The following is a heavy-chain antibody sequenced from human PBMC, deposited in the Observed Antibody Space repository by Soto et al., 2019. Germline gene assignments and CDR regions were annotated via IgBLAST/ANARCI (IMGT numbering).Heavy chain of an antibody. J-gene: IGHJ3*02. Sequence: GGSLRLSCAASGFTFSTYAMSWVRHAPGKGLEWVSAISGSGGSTYYADSVKGRFTISRDNSINTLYLQMNSLRTEDTAVYYCAHPRGYGVLDAYDIWGQGAMVTVSS. V-gene: IGHV3-23*01. CDR2: ISGSGGST. D-gene: IGHD4-17*01. CDR3: AHPRGYGVLDAYDI. CDR1: GFTFSTYA.